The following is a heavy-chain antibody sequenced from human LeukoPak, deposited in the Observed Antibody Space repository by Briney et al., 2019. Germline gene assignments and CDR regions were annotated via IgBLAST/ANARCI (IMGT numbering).Heavy chain of an antibody. J-gene: IGHJ4*02. Sequence: SETPSLTCTVSGGPISSYYWSWILQPPGKGLEWIGYIYYSGMTNYNPSLKSRVTMSVDTSKNQFSLNLNSATAADTAVYYCARRYCSGGSCYPRHFDFWGQGTLVTVSS. CDR2: IYYSGMT. V-gene: IGHV4-59*08. D-gene: IGHD2-15*01. CDR1: GGPISSYY. CDR3: ARRYCSGGSCYPRHFDF.